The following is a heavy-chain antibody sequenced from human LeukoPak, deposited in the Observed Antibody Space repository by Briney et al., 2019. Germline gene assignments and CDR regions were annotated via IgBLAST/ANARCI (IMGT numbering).Heavy chain of an antibody. CDR3: AKAFKFGVIIPPTYYYYYMDV. D-gene: IGHD3-3*01. CDR1: GFTFSSYG. CDR2: MNGGGGST. V-gene: IGHV3-23*01. Sequence: GGSLRLSCAGSGFTFSSYGMSWVRQAPGKGLEWVSAMNGGGGSTYYADSVRGRFTISRDNSKNTLYLQMNSLRAEDTAVYYCAKAFKFGVIIPPTYYYYYMDVWGKGTTVTVSS. J-gene: IGHJ6*03.